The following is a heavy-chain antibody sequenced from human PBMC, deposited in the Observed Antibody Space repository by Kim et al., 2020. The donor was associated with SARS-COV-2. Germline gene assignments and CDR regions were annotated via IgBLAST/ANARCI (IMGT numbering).Heavy chain of an antibody. CDR2: IYSGGST. CDR1: GFTVSSNY. Sequence: GGSLRLSCAASGFTVSSNYMSWVRQAPGKGLEWVSVIYSGGSTYYADSVKGRFTISRDNSKNTLYLQMNSLRAEDTAVYYCARVKVQLERPSAWNAFDIWGQGTMVTVSS. J-gene: IGHJ3*02. CDR3: ARVKVQLERPSAWNAFDI. V-gene: IGHV3-66*01. D-gene: IGHD1-1*01.